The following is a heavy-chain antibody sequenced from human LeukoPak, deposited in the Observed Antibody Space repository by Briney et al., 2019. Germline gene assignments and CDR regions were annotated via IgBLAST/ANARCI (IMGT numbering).Heavy chain of an antibody. CDR2: IYYSGST. D-gene: IGHD5-24*01. Sequence: SETLSLTCTVSGGSISSSSYYWGWIRQPPGKGLEWIGSIYYSGSTYYNPSLKSRVTISVDTSKNQFSLKLSSVTAADTAVYYCARAPGPGYNYHFDYWGQGSLVTVSS. V-gene: IGHV4-39*07. J-gene: IGHJ4*02. CDR3: ARAPGPGYNYHFDY. CDR1: GGSISSSSYY.